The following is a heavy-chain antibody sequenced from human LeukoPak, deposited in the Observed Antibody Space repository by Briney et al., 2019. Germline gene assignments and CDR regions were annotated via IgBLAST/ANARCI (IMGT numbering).Heavy chain of an antibody. J-gene: IGHJ4*02. CDR3: ARGPLLLWFGELFSY. Sequence: GGSLRLSCAASGFTFSSYWMSWVRQAPGKGLEWVANIKQDGSEKYYVDSVKGRFTISGDNAKNSLYLQMNSLRAGDTAVYYCARGPLLLWFGELFSYWGQGTLVTVSS. CDR1: GFTFSSYW. D-gene: IGHD3-10*01. V-gene: IGHV3-7*01. CDR2: IKQDGSEK.